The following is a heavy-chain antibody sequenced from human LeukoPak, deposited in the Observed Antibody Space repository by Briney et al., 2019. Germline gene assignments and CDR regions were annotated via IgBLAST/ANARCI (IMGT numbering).Heavy chain of an antibody. J-gene: IGHJ4*02. CDR1: GFTFSSYA. CDR3: ARSWIAYYYDSSGYYDY. V-gene: IGHV3-64*01. Sequence: GGSLRLSCAASGFTFSSYAMHWVRQAPGKGLGYVSAISSNGGSTYYANSVKGRFAISRDNSKNTLYLQMGSLRAEDMAVYYCARSWIAYYYDSSGYYDYWGQGTLVTVSS. CDR2: ISSNGGST. D-gene: IGHD3-22*01.